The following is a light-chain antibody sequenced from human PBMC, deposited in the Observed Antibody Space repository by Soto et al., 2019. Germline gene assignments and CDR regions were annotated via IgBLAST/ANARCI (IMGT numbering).Light chain of an antibody. CDR3: RSYTSSSTGV. CDR1: SSDIGGYDY. CDR2: EVN. J-gene: IGLJ1*01. Sequence: QSVLTQPASVSGSPGQSITISCTGTSSDIGGYDYVSWYQQHPGKAPKLMIYEVNNRPSGVSNRFSGSKSGNTASLTISGLQAEDEADYYCRSYTSSSTGVFGSGTKLTVL. V-gene: IGLV2-14*01.